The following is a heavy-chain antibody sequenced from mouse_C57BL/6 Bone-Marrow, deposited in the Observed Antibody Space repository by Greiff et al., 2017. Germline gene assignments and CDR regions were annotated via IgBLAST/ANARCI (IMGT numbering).Heavy chain of an antibody. CDR1: GYTFTSYW. D-gene: IGHD1-1*02. V-gene: IGHV1-55*01. CDR2: IYPGSGST. J-gene: IGHJ3*01. Sequence: QVQLQQSGAELVKPGASVKMSCKASGYTFTSYWITWVKQRPGQGLEWIGDIYPGSGSTNYNEKFKSKATLTVDTSSSTAYMQLSSLTSEDSAVYYCAREAVATRLGRFAYWGQGTLVTVSA. CDR3: AREAVATRLGRFAY.